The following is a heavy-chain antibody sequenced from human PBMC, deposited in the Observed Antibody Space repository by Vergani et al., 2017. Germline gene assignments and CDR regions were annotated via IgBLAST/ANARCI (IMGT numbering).Heavy chain of an antibody. Sequence: QVQLQESGPGLVKPSETLSLTCTVSGGSISSYYWSWIRQPPGKGLEWIGYIYYSGSTNYNPSLKSRVTISVATSKNQFSLKLSSVTAADTAVYYCARDLEVGATGWFDPWGQGTLVTVSS. V-gene: IGHV4-59*01. CDR2: IYYSGST. CDR3: ARDLEVGATGWFDP. CDR1: GGSISSYY. J-gene: IGHJ5*02. D-gene: IGHD1-26*01.